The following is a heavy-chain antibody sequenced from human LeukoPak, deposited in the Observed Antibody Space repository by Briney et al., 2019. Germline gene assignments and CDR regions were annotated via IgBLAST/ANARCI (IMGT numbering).Heavy chain of an antibody. V-gene: IGHV3-66*01. Sequence: GGSLRLSCAASGFTFSDYYMSWIRQAPGKGLEWVSVIYSGGSTYYADSVKGRFTISRDNSKNTLYLQMNSLRAEDTAVYYCARDHVYYFDYWGQGTLVTVSS. CDR2: IYSGGST. CDR1: GFTFSDYY. J-gene: IGHJ4*02. CDR3: ARDHVYYFDY.